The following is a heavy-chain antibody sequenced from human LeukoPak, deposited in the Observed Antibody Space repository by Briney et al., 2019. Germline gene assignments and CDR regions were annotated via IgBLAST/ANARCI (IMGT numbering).Heavy chain of an antibody. CDR2: IKQDGSEK. CDR1: GFTFGNSW. CDR3: ASEASSHFT. V-gene: IGHV3-7*01. J-gene: IGHJ5*01. D-gene: IGHD3-3*02. Sequence: GESLKISCAGSGFTFGNSWMNWFRQTPGKGLEWVANIKQDGSEKYVDSVKGRFTISRDIAKTSLYLQMNSLRAEDTAVYYCASEASSHFTWGHGTLVIVSS.